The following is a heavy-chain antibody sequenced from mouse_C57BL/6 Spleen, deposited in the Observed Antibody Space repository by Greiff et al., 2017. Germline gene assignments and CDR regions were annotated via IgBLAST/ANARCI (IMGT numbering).Heavy chain of an antibody. CDR1: GYSITSGYY. Sequence: EESGPGLVKPSQSLSLTCSVTGYSITSGYYWNWIRQFPGNKLEWMGYISYDGSNNYNPSRKHRISITRDTSKNQFFLKLNSVTTEDTATYYCARDGSRLWYFDVWGTGTTGTVSS. CDR3: ARDGSRLWYFDV. J-gene: IGHJ1*03. CDR2: ISYDGSN. D-gene: IGHD1-1*01. V-gene: IGHV3-6*01.